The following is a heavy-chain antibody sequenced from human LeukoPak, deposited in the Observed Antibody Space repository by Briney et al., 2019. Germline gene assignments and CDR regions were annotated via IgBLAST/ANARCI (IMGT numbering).Heavy chain of an antibody. D-gene: IGHD4-23*01. J-gene: IGHJ4*02. Sequence: SETLSLTCTVSGGSISSGSYYWSWIRQPAGKGLEWIGRIYTSGSTNYNPSLKSRVTISVDTSKTQFSRKLSSVTAADTAVYYCAGRTVVFDYWGQGTLVTVSS. V-gene: IGHV4-61*02. CDR2: IYTSGST. CDR1: GGSISSGSYY. CDR3: AGRTVVFDY.